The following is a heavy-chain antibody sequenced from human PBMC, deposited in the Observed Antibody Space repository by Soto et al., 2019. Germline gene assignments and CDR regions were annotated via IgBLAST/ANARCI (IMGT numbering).Heavy chain of an antibody. J-gene: IGHJ5*01. CDR1: GGSFNNDY. V-gene: IGHV4-59*01. CDR3: ARDRYFYDSAGYSRTLDS. CDR2: IFHSGIT. D-gene: IGHD3-22*01. Sequence: PSETLSLTCTISGGSFNNDYWTWIRQSPGKGLEWIGYIFHSGITDYNPSVKSRVTISIAKSKNLFSLKLTSVTAADTAVYYCARDRYFYDSAGYSRTLDSWGQGILVTVSS.